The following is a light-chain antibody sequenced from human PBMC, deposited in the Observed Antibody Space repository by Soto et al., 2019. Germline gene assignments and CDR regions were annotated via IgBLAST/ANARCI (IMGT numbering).Light chain of an antibody. Sequence: DIVLTQSPESLAVSLGERATINCKSSQKSLYTSNNKNYLAWYQQKVGQPPRLLIYWTSTRESGVPDRFSGSGSGTDFTLTISSLQAEDVAVYFCQQYLNTPRTFGQGTRVEV. CDR1: QKSLYTSNNKNY. V-gene: IGKV4-1*01. J-gene: IGKJ1*01. CDR2: WTS. CDR3: QQYLNTPRT.